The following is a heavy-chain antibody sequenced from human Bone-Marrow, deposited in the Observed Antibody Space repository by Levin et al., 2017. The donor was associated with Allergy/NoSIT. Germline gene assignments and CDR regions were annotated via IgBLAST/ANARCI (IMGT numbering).Heavy chain of an antibody. D-gene: IGHD6-19*01. CDR2: MYHTGSR. CDR1: GGSMTSSY. V-gene: IGHV4-59*01. Sequence: SETLSLTCSVSGGSMTSSYWIWIRQSPGKGLEWLGYMYHTGSRNYNPSFESRVTISVDTSKNQVSLKLSSVTAADTAVYYCAMDAGGWFKALEIWDPGAMVTVSS. CDR3: AMDAGGWFKALEI. J-gene: IGHJ3*02.